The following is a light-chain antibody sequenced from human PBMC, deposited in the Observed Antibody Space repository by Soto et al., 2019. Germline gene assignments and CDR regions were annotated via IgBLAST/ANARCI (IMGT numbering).Light chain of an antibody. Sequence: EIVLTQSPATLSSSPGERATLSCRASQSVNNNLAWYQQKPGQAPRLLIFDASTRATGIPARFSGTGSGTEFTLTISSLQSEDFAVYYCQQRSNWVTFGGGTKWIS. V-gene: IGKV3-11*01. J-gene: IGKJ4*01. CDR2: DAS. CDR3: QQRSNWVT. CDR1: QSVNNN.